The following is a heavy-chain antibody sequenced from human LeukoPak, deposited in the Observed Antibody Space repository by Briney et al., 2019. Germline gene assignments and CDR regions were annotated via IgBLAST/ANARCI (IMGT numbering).Heavy chain of an antibody. V-gene: IGHV1-18*01. CDR2: ISAYNANT. D-gene: IGHD3-16*02. CDR3: ARDIHDYVWGSYRYQSDAFDI. CDR1: GYTFSSYG. Sequence: GASVKVSCRASGYTFSSYGVTWVRQAPGQGLEWMGWISAYNANTHYAQQFQGRVTMTTDTSTNTAYMELRSLRSDDTAVYYCARDIHDYVWGSYRYQSDAFDIWGQGTMVTASS. J-gene: IGHJ3*02.